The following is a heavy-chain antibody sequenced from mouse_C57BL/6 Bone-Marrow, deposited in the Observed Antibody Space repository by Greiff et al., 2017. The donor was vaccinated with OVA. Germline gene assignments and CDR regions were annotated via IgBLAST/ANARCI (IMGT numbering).Heavy chain of an antibody. CDR2: IRSKSNNYAT. Sequence: EVQLVESGGGLVQPKGSLKLSCAASGFSFNTYAMNWVRQAPGKGLEWVARIRSKSNNYATSYADSVKDRFTISRDDSESMLYLQMNNLKTEDTAMYYGVRQGYYGSSLAWCAYWGQGTLVTVSA. CDR3: VRQGYYGSSLAWCAY. J-gene: IGHJ3*01. D-gene: IGHD1-1*01. CDR1: GFSFNTYA. V-gene: IGHV10-1*01.